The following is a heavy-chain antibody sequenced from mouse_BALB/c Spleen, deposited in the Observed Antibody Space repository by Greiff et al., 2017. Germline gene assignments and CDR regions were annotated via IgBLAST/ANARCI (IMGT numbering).Heavy chain of an antibody. J-gene: IGHJ3*01. CDR2: IYPYNGGT. CDR1: GYTFTDYN. D-gene: IGHD1-1*01. CDR3: ARRGGYYGWFAY. V-gene: IGHV1S29*02. Sequence: EVQLQQSGPELVKPGASVKISCKASGYTFTDYNMHWVKQSHGKSLEWIGYIYPYNGGTGYNQKFKSKATLTVDNSSSTAYMELRSLTSEDSAVYYCARRGGYYGWFAYWGQGTLVTVSA.